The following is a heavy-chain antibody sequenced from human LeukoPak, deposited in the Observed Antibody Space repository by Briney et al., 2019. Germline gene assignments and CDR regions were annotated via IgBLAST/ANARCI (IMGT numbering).Heavy chain of an antibody. CDR3: ARQAQLAYFDY. D-gene: IGHD1-1*01. V-gene: IGHV5-51*01. CDR1: GYSFSSYW. J-gene: IGHJ4*02. Sequence: GESLKISCKGSGYSFSSYWIGWVRQLPGKGLEWMGIIYPGDSDTRYSPPFQGQVTISADKSISTAYLQWSSLKASDTAIYYCARQAQLAYFDYWGQGILVTVSS. CDR2: IYPGDSDT.